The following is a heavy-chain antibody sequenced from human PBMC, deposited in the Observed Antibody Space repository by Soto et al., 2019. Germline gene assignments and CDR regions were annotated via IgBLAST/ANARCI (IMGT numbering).Heavy chain of an antibody. V-gene: IGHV1-2*02. CDR1: GYTFTGYY. CDR3: ARDLIGYSSSSPTKPNWFDP. Sequence: GASVKVSCKASGYTFTGYYMHWVRQAPGQGLEWMGWINPNSGGTNYAQKFQGRVTMTRDTSISTAYTELSRLRSDDTAVYYCARDLIGYSSSSPTKPNWFDPWGQGTLVTVSS. J-gene: IGHJ5*02. CDR2: INPNSGGT. D-gene: IGHD6-6*01.